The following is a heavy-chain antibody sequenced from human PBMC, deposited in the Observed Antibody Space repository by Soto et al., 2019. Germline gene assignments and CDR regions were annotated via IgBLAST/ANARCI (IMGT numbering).Heavy chain of an antibody. J-gene: IGHJ6*02. V-gene: IGHV3-15*07. CDR1: GFTFSNAW. CDR2: IKSKTDGGTI. D-gene: IGHD2-15*01. CDR3: TTTVVVAATHYYYYYGMDV. Sequence: PGGSLRLSCAASGFTFSNAWMNWVRQAPGKGLEWVGRIKSKTDGGTIDYAAPVKGRFTISRDDSKNTLYLQMNSLKTEDTAVYYCTTTVVVAATHYYYYYGMDVWGQGTTVTVSS.